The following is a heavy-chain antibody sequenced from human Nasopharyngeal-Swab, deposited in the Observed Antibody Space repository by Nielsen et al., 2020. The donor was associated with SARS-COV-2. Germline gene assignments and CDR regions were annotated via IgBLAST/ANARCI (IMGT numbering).Heavy chain of an antibody. CDR2: ISSSSSYI. D-gene: IGHD2-2*01. CDR1: GFTFSSYS. Sequence: GGSLRLSCAASGFTFSSYSMNWVRQAPGKGLEWVSSISSSSSYIYYADSVKGRFTISRDNAKNSLHLQMNSLRAEDTAVYYCARGTQAVVVPAAPSDYMDVWGKGTTVTVSS. V-gene: IGHV3-21*01. CDR3: ARGTQAVVVPAAPSDYMDV. J-gene: IGHJ6*03.